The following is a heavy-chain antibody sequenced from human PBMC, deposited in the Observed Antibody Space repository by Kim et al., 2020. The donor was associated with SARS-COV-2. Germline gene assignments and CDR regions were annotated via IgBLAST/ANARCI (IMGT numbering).Heavy chain of an antibody. V-gene: IGHV4-39*01. Sequence: LKSRVTISVDTSKNQFSLKLSSVTAADTAVYYCATKLGYCSSTSCRIFDYWGQGTLVTVSS. D-gene: IGHD2-2*01. CDR3: ATKLGYCSSTSCRIFDY. J-gene: IGHJ4*02.